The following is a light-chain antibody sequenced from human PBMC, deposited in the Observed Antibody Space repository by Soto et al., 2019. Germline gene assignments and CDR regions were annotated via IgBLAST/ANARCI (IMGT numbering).Light chain of an antibody. J-gene: IGLJ3*02. CDR3: SSYTSSSTPRV. V-gene: IGLV2-14*01. CDR2: DVS. Sequence: QSVLTQPASVSGSPGQSITISCTGTSSDVGGYNYVSWYQQHPGKAPKLMIYDVSNRPSGVSNRFSGSKSGKSASLTISGLKAEDEADYYCSSYTSSSTPRVFGGGTQLTVL. CDR1: SSDVGGYNY.